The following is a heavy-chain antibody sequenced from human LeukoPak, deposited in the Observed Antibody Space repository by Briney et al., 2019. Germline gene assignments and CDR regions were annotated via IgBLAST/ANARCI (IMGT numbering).Heavy chain of an antibody. V-gene: IGHV4-4*07. Sequence: SETLSLTCTVSGGSISSYYWSWIRQPAGKGLEWIGRIYTSGSTNYNPSLKSRVTMSVDTSKNQFSLKLSSVTAAETAVYYCARDSQLLGYCSSTSCYSPYYYYYMDVWGKGTTVTVSS. CDR3: ARDSQLLGYCSSTSCYSPYYYYYMDV. CDR1: GGSISSYY. CDR2: IYTSGST. D-gene: IGHD2-2*02. J-gene: IGHJ6*03.